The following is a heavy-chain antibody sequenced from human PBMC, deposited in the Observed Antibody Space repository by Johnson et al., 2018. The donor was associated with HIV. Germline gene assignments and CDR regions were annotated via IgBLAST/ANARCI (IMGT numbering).Heavy chain of an antibody. V-gene: IGHV3-30-3*02. CDR2: ISYDGSNK. Sequence: QVQLVESGGGVVQPGRSLRLSCAASGFTFSSYAMHWVRQAPGKGLEWVAVISYDGSNKYYADSVKGRFTISRDNSKNTLYLQMNSLRAEDTAVYYCAKYDSDAFDIWGQGTMVTVSS. D-gene: IGHD3-22*01. CDR1: GFTFSSYA. J-gene: IGHJ3*02. CDR3: AKYDSDAFDI.